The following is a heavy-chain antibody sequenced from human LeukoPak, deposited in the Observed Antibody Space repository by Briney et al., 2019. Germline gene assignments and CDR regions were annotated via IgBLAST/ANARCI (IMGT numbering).Heavy chain of an antibody. CDR3: SRVEVAAEAGTS. D-gene: IGHD6-13*01. V-gene: IGHV3-7*05. J-gene: IGHJ5*02. CDR1: GFTFSTYW. Sequence: GGSLRLSCTASGFTFSTYWMSWVRQAPGKGLEWVANIKPDGSQKYYVKSLRGRFNISRDNAKNSLYLQMNSLRAEDTAVYYCSRVEVAAEAGTSWGQGTLVTVSS. CDR2: IKPDGSQK.